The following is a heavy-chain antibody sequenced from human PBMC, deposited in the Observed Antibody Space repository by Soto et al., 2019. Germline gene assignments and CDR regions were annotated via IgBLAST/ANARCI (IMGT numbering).Heavy chain of an antibody. Sequence: QITLKESGPTLVKPTQTLTLTCTFSGFSLTTSGAGVGWIRQPPGKALEWLAFIYWDDDKRYSPSLKSRSIITKDTSNNQVVLTMTNMDPVDTATYYCAHLKIMTSSSAFDFWGQGTMVSVSS. CDR1: GFSLTTSGAG. CDR2: IYWDDDK. D-gene: IGHD3-16*01. CDR3: AHLKIMTSSSAFDF. J-gene: IGHJ3*01. V-gene: IGHV2-5*02.